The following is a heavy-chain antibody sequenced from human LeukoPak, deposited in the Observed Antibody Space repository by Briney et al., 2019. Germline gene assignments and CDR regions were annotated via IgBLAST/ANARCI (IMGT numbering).Heavy chain of an antibody. V-gene: IGHV3-23*01. CDR2: ISGSGGST. J-gene: IGHJ3*01. CDR3: AKWAGSCSSTSCYGFAFDL. Sequence: GGSLRLSCAVSGFTFSSYAMSWVRQAPGKGLEWVSAISGSGGSTYYADSVKGRFTISRDNSKNTLYLQMNSLRAEDTAVYYCAKWAGSCSSTSCYGFAFDLWGQGTMVTVSS. CDR1: GFTFSSYA. D-gene: IGHD2-2*01.